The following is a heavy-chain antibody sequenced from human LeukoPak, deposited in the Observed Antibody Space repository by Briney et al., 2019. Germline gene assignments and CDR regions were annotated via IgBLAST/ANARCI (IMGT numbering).Heavy chain of an antibody. V-gene: IGHV4-39*07. CDR3: ARDLKYGGNLFDY. CDR2: IYYSGST. CDR1: GGSISSSSYY. Sequence: PSETLSLTCTVSGGSISSSSYYWGWIRQPPGKGLEWIGSIYYSGSTYYNPSLKSRVTISVDTSKNQFSLKLSSVTAADTAVYYCARDLKYGGNLFDYWGQGTLVTVSS. D-gene: IGHD4-23*01. J-gene: IGHJ4*02.